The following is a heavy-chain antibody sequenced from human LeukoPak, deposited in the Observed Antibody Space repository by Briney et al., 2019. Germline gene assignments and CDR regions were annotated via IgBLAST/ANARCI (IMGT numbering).Heavy chain of an antibody. Sequence: GESLKISCQGSGYSFTTYWIGWVRQMPGKGLEWMGIIYPGDSDTRYSPSFQGQVTISADKSISTAYLQWSSLKASDTAMYYCARLLGDGYNWYYFDYWGQGTLVTVSS. CDR2: IYPGDSDT. CDR3: ARLLGDGYNWYYFDY. D-gene: IGHD5-24*01. V-gene: IGHV5-51*01. J-gene: IGHJ4*02. CDR1: GYSFTTYW.